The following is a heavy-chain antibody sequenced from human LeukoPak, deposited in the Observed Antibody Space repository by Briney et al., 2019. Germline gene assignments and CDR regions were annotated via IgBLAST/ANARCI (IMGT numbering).Heavy chain of an antibody. CDR2: VYTSGST. V-gene: IGHV4-4*07. CDR1: GGSISVYY. D-gene: IGHD3-10*01. Sequence: PSETLSLTCTVSGGSISVYYWSWIRQPAGKGLEWLGRVYTSGSTNYNPSLKSRVTISMDTSKNQFSLKLSSVTAADTAVYYCARDGRQRITMDTGALDIWGQGTMVTVSS. CDR3: ARDGRQRITMDTGALDI. J-gene: IGHJ3*02.